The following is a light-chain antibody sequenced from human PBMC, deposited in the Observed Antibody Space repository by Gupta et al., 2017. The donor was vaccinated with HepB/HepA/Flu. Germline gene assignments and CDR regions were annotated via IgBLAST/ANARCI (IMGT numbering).Light chain of an antibody. CDR1: SSNIGRYT. Sequence: QSALSQQPSASGTPGQRVTFSCSGSSSNIGRYTVDWYQQLPGTAPKLLIYDFSERPSGVPDRFSGSKSGTTASLAISGLQSEDEADYYCAVWDDSLSGHYVFGSGTKVTVL. CDR2: DFS. CDR3: AVWDDSLSGHYV. J-gene: IGLJ1*01. V-gene: IGLV1-44*01.